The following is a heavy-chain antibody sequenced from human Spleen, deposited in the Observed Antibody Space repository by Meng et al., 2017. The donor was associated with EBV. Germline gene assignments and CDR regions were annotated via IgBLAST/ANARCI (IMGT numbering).Heavy chain of an antibody. D-gene: IGHD4-17*01. J-gene: IGHJ4*02. CDR3: ARGSRRLSGHYGY. CDR2: INSGGDII. V-gene: IGHV3-11*01. Sequence: LRQVPGKGLEWVSYINSGGDIIYYADSVKGRFTVSRDNSENSLFLQMNSLTVDDTAVYYCARGSRRLSGHYGYWGQGALVTVSS.